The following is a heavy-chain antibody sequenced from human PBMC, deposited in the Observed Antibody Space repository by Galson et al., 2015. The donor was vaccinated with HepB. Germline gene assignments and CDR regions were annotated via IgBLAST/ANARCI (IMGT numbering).Heavy chain of an antibody. CDR3: ARRPRRSMGVFDY. D-gene: IGHD2-8*01. CDR1: GYSFTTYW. CDR2: IDPSDTDI. V-gene: IGHV5-51*03. J-gene: IGHJ4*02. Sequence: QSGAEVKKPGESLKISCKGSGYSFTTYWIAWVRQMPGKGLEWMGIIDPSDTDIRYSPSFQGQVTISADRSINTAYLQWSSLKASDTAMYYCARRPRRSMGVFDYWGQGTLVTVSS.